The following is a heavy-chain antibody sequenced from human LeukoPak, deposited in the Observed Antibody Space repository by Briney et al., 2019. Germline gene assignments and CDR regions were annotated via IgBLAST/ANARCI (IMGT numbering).Heavy chain of an antibody. J-gene: IGHJ4*02. V-gene: IGHV3-48*03. CDR2: ISSSGSSI. CDR3: ARVPYIWFGEFSRRYFDY. Sequence: LPGGSLRLSCAASGFTFSNYEMNWVRQAPGKGLEWVSDISSSGSSIYYADSVRGRFTISRDNAKNSLYLQMNSLRAEDTAVYYCARVPYIWFGEFSRRYFDYWGQGTLVTVSS. CDR1: GFTFSNYE. D-gene: IGHD3-10*01.